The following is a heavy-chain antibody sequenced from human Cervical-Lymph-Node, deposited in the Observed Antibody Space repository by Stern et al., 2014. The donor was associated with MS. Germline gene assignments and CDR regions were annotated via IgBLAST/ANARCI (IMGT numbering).Heavy chain of an antibody. CDR3: ARSSRTAAVFDY. CDR1: GFSFSSYG. V-gene: IGHV3-33*01. J-gene: IGHJ4*02. CDR2: MWFDGSNR. Sequence: VQLLESGGGVVQPGGSLRLSCSVSGFSFSSYGMHWVRQAPGKGLEWVAMMWFDGSNRHYADSVKGRFTISRDNSKNTLYLQMNSLRGEDTAVYYCARSSRTAAVFDYWGQGTLVTASS. D-gene: IGHD6-13*01.